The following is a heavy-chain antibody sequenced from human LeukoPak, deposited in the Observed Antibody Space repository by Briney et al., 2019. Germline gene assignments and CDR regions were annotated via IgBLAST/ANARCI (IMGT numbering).Heavy chain of an antibody. V-gene: IGHV4-39*07. Sequence: SETLSLTCTVSGGSFSSYIYPWGWVRQPPGKGLEWIGSISHSGTTYYNPSLKSRVTISIDTSKSQFSLKLNSVTAADTAVYYCAREVGNSYYYYYMDVWGRGTTVTVSS. J-gene: IGHJ6*03. CDR3: AREVGNSYYYYYMDV. CDR1: GGSFSSYIYP. D-gene: IGHD1-14*01. CDR2: ISHSGTT.